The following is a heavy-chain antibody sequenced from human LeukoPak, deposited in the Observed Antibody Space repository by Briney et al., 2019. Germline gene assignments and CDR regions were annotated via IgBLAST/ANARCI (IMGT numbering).Heavy chain of an antibody. CDR2: IYPGDSDT. Sequence: GESQKISCKGSGYSFTSYWIGWVRQMPGKGLEWMGIIYPGDSDTRYSPSFQGQVTISADKSISTAYLQWSSLKASDTAMYYCAREGGYCSGGSCHPPYYGMDVWGQGTTVTVSS. V-gene: IGHV5-51*01. CDR1: GYSFTSYW. D-gene: IGHD2-15*01. CDR3: AREGGYCSGGSCHPPYYGMDV. J-gene: IGHJ6*02.